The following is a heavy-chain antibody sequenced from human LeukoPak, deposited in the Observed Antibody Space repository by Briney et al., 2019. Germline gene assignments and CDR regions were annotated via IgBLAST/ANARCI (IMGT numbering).Heavy chain of an antibody. V-gene: IGHV1-69*05. CDR2: IIPIFGTA. J-gene: IGHJ3*02. Sequence: ASVKVSCKASGGTFSSYAISWVRQAPGQGLEWMGGIIPIFGTANYAQKFQGRVTITTDESTSTAYMELSSLRSEDTAVYYCARARQMATIWVDAFDIWGQGTMVTVSS. CDR3: ARARQMATIWVDAFDI. CDR1: GGTFSSYA. D-gene: IGHD5-24*01.